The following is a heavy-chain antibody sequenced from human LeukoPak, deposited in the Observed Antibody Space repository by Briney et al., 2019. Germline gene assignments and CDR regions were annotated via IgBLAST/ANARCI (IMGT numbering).Heavy chain of an antibody. CDR2: INPNSGGT. D-gene: IGHD3-3*01. J-gene: IGHJ6*02. V-gene: IGHV1-2*02. CDR1: GYTFTGYY. CDR3: ARFGSLDYGFWSADLKASMDV. Sequence: ASVKVSCKASGYTFTGYYMHWGRQAPGQGLEWMGWINPNSGGTNYAQKFQGRVTMTRDTSISTAYMELSRLRSDDTAVYYCARFGSLDYGFWSADLKASMDVWGQGTTVTVSS.